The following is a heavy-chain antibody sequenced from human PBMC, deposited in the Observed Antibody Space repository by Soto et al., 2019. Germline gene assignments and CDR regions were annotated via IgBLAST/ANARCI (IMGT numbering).Heavy chain of an antibody. V-gene: IGHV4-61*01. J-gene: IGHJ4*01. CDR2: IYYTGST. D-gene: IGHD4-17*01. CDR1: GDSVSRGSHS. Sequence: PSETLSLTCSVAGDSVSRGSHSWTWTRQPPGKGLEFLGYIYYTGSTNYNPSLKSRVTISVDTSKNQISLMLTSVTAADAAAYYCARTSTRYGYGDFWGHGILVTVSS. CDR3: ARTSTRYGYGDF.